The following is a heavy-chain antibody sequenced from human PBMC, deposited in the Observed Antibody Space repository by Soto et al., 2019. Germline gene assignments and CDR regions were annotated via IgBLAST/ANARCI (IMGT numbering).Heavy chain of an antibody. CDR3: AAGGWLPRYY. J-gene: IGHJ4*02. D-gene: IGHD5-12*01. V-gene: IGHV4-30-2*01. CDR1: CGSISSGGSS. Sequence: QLQLQESGSGLVKPSQTLSRTCAVSCGSISSGGSSWSWIRQPPGKGLEWIGYLYHSGSTYYNPSLKSRVTIAVDRSKNQFSLKLSSVTAADTAVYYCAAGGWLPRYYWGQGTLGTV. CDR2: LYHSGST.